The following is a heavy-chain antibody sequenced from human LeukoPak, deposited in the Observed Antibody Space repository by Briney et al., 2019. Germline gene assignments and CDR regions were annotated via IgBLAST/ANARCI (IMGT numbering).Heavy chain of an antibody. Sequence: SETLSLTCTVSGGSISSSSYYWGWIRQPPGKGLEWIGSIYYSGSTYYNPSLKSRVTISVDTSKNQFSLKLSSVTAADTAVYYCARAHRYSSSVFDYWGQGTLVTVSS. J-gene: IGHJ4*02. V-gene: IGHV4-39*07. D-gene: IGHD6-6*01. CDR3: ARAHRYSSSVFDY. CDR1: GGSISSSSYY. CDR2: IYYSGST.